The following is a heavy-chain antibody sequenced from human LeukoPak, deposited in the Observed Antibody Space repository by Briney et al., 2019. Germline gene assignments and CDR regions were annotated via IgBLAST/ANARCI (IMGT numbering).Heavy chain of an antibody. Sequence: RASETLSLICTVSGGSMSSYYLSWIRQPAGKGLEWIGRIYASGSTYYNPSLKSRVTMSVDTSKNQFSLRLTTVTAADTAVYYCARDSNLEYSSSRGLGRWGQGALVTVSS. CDR3: ARDSNLEYSSSRGLGR. D-gene: IGHD6-6*01. CDR2: IYASGST. V-gene: IGHV4-4*07. J-gene: IGHJ4*02. CDR1: GGSMSSYY.